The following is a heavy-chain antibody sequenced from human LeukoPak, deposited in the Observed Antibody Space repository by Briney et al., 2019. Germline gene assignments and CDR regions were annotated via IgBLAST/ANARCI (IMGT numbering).Heavy chain of an antibody. J-gene: IGHJ6*02. CDR3: ARKYGSGPRWPPYKDYGMDV. D-gene: IGHD3-10*01. Sequence: ASVKVSCKASGYTFTSYGISWVRQAPGQGLEWMGWINPNSGGTNYAQKFQGRVTMTRDTSISTAYMELSRLRSDDTAVYYCARKYGSGPRWPPYKDYGMDVWGQGTTVTVSS. CDR2: INPNSGGT. V-gene: IGHV1-2*02. CDR1: GYTFTSYG.